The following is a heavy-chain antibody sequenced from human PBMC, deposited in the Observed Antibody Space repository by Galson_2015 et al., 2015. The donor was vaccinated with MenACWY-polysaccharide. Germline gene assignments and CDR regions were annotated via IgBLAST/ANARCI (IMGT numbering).Heavy chain of an antibody. CDR1: GYTFTAHY. V-gene: IGHV1-2*02. Sequence: SVKVSCKASGYTFTAHYMHWVRQAPGQGLEWMGWIYPNNGGTNYAQKSQGRVTMTRDTSINTAYMELSRLRSDDTAVYYCARDGYSGGAFDIWGQGTMVAVSS. CDR2: IYPNNGGT. D-gene: IGHD5-12*01. J-gene: IGHJ3*02. CDR3: ARDGYSGGAFDI.